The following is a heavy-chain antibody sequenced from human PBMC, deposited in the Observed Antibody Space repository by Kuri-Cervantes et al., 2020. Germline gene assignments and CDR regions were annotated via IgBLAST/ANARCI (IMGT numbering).Heavy chain of an antibody. V-gene: IGHV1-18*01. J-gene: IGHJ3*02. Sequence: GGSLRLSCKASGYTFTSYDINWVRQATGQGLEWMGWISAYNGNTNYAQKLQGRVTMTTDTSTSTAYMELRSLRSDDTAVYYCAVVGGSVAGTYGAFVIWGQGTMVTVSS. CDR2: ISAYNGNT. CDR1: GYTFTSYD. CDR3: AVVGGSVAGTYGAFVI. D-gene: IGHD6-19*01.